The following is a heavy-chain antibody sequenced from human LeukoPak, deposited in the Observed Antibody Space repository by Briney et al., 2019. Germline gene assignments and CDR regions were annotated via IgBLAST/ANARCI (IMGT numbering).Heavy chain of an antibody. J-gene: IGHJ6*02. CDR1: GGTFSSYA. V-gene: IGHV1-69*13. D-gene: IGHD2-2*01. CDR2: IIPIFGTA. CDR3: ARDSYCSSTSCWSYYYYGMDV. Sequence: GASVKVSCKASGGTFSSYAISWVRQAPGQGLEWMGGIIPIFGTANYAQKFQGRVTITADESTSTAYMELSSLRSEDTAVYYCARDSYCSSTSCWSYYYYGMDVWGQGTTVTVSS.